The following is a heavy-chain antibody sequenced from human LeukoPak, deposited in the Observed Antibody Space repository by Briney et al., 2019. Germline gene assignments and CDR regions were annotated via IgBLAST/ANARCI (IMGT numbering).Heavy chain of an antibody. CDR3: AREGSSGWYWNWFDP. Sequence: PSETLSLTCTVSGGSISSYYWSWIRQPPGKGLEWIGYIYYSESTNYNPSLKSRVTISVDTSKNQFSLKLSSVTAADTAVYYCAREGSSGWYWNWFDPWGQGTLVTVSS. V-gene: IGHV4-59*01. CDR2: IYYSEST. CDR1: GGSISSYY. D-gene: IGHD6-19*01. J-gene: IGHJ5*02.